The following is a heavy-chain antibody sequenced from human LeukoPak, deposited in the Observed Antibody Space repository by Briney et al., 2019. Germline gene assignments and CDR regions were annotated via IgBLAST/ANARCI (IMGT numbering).Heavy chain of an antibody. CDR2: IYPGDSDT. CDR1: GYSFTSYW. Sequence: GESLKISCKGSGYSFTSYWIGWVRQMPGKGLEWMGIIYPGDSDTRYSPSFQGQVTISADKSISTAYLQWSSLKASDTAMYYCARLRFYRYCSSTSCPHYFDYWGQGTLVTVSS. V-gene: IGHV5-51*01. D-gene: IGHD2-2*01. CDR3: ARLRFYRYCSSTSCPHYFDY. J-gene: IGHJ4*02.